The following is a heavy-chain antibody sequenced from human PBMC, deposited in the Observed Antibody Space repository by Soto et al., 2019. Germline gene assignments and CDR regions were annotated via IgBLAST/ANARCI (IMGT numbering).Heavy chain of an antibody. V-gene: IGHV4-59*01. D-gene: IGHD3-3*01. Sequence: PSETLSLTCTVSGGSISSYYWSWIRQPPGKGLEWIGYIYYSGSTNYNPSLKSRVTISVDTSKNQFSLKLSSVTAADTAVYYCARSPTTTIFGVVIIDYYFDYWGQGTLVTVS. CDR3: ARSPTTTIFGVVIIDYYFDY. CDR2: IYYSGST. CDR1: GGSISSYY. J-gene: IGHJ4*02.